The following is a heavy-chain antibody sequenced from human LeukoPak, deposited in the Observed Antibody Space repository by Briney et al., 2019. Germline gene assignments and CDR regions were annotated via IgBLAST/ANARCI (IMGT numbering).Heavy chain of an antibody. J-gene: IGHJ4*02. CDR1: GFTFNNAW. V-gene: IGHV3-15*01. CDR3: ANYYDSDTYHGLIRY. CDR2: IKSKTDGGTT. Sequence: GGSLRLSCAASGFTFNNAWMSWVRQAPGKGLEWVGRIKSKTDGGTTDYTAPVKGRFTISRDDSKNTVYLEMNSLKTDDTAVYYCANYYDSDTYHGLIRYWGQGTLVTVSS. D-gene: IGHD3-22*01.